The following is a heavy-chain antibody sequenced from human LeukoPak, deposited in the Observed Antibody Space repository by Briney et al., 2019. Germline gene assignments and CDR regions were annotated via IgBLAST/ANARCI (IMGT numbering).Heavy chain of an antibody. Sequence: ASVKVSCKASGYTFTGYYMHWVRQAPGQGLEWMGWINPNSGGTNYAQKFQGRVTMTRDTSISTAYMELSRLRSDDTAVYYCARDSRSYSGYYPDDYWGQGTLVTVSS. CDR1: GYTFTGYY. D-gene: IGHD3-22*01. V-gene: IGHV1-2*02. J-gene: IGHJ4*02. CDR3: ARDSRSYSGYYPDDY. CDR2: INPNSGGT.